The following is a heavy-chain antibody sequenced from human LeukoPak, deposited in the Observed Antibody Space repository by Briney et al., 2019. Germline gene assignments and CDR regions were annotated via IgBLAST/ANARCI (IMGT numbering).Heavy chain of an antibody. CDR1: GFIFSSHG. J-gene: IGHJ4*02. CDR2: IRYDGGNK. Sequence: PGGSLRLSCAASGFIFSSHGMHWVRQAPGKGLEWVAFIRYDGGNKYYADSVKGRFTISRDNSKNTLYLQMNSLRAEDTAVYYCAKLSGSYVPSPAGYWGQGTLVTVSS. V-gene: IGHV3-30*02. CDR3: AKLSGSYVPSPAGY. D-gene: IGHD1-26*01.